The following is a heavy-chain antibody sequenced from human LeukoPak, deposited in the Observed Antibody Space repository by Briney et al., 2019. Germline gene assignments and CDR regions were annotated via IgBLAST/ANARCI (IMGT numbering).Heavy chain of an antibody. Sequence: PGGSLRLSCAASGFTFSSYAMSWVRQTPGKGLEWVSAISGSGGSTYYADSVKGRFTISRDNSKNTLFLQMNSLRAEDTAVYYCARDLGVGAPGEDYWGQGTLVTVSS. CDR3: ARDLGVGAPGEDY. V-gene: IGHV3-23*01. J-gene: IGHJ4*02. CDR1: GFTFSSYA. D-gene: IGHD1-26*01. CDR2: ISGSGGST.